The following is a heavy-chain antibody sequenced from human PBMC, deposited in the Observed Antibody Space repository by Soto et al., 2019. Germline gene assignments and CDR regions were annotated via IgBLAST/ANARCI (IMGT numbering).Heavy chain of an antibody. D-gene: IGHD5-18*01. CDR3: ARERGYSYGTGGAFDI. V-gene: IGHV1-69*06. CDR1: GGTFSSYA. CDR2: IIPIFGTA. Sequence: RASVKVSCKASGGTFSSYAISWVRQAPGQGLEWMGGIIPIFGTANYAQKFQGRVTITADKSTSTAYMELSSLRSEDTAVYYCARERGYSYGTGGAFDIWGQGTMVTVSS. J-gene: IGHJ3*02.